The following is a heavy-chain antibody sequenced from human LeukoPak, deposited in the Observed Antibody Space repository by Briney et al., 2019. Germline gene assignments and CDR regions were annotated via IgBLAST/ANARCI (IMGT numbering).Heavy chain of an antibody. D-gene: IGHD2-2*01. Sequence: GGSLRLSCAASGFTFSSYWMSWVRQAPGKGLEWVANIKYDGSEQYYGDSVKGRFTISRDNAKNTLYLQMNSLRAEDTAVYYCAKEGDIVVVPAAEFDYWGQGTLVTVSS. CDR2: IKYDGSEQ. V-gene: IGHV3-7*03. J-gene: IGHJ4*02. CDR3: AKEGDIVVVPAAEFDY. CDR1: GFTFSSYW.